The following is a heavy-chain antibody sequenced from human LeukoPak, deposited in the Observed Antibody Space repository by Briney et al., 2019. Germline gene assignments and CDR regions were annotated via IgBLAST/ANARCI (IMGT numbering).Heavy chain of an antibody. CDR1: GGSISSSSYY. J-gene: IGHJ4*02. D-gene: IGHD1-1*01. V-gene: IGHV4-39*07. CDR3: ARLRGTYYFDY. Sequence: SETLSLTCTVSGGSISSSSYYWGWIRQPPGKGLEWIGSIYYSGSTYYNPSLKSRVTISVDKSKNQFSLKLSSVTAADTAVYYCARLRGTYYFDYWGQGTLVTVSS. CDR2: IYYSGST.